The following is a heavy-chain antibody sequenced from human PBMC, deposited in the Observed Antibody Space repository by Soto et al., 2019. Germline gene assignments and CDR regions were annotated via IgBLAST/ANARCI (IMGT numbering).Heavy chain of an antibody. CDR2: IIPIFGTA. D-gene: IGHD2-15*01. CDR3: ARVRRGYCSGGSCIQFDY. Sequence: AASVKVSCKASGGTFSSYAISWVRQAPGQGLEWMGGIIPIFGTANYAQKFQGRVTITADESTSTAYMELSSLRSEDTAVYYCARVRRGYCSGGSCIQFDYWGQGTLVTVSS. J-gene: IGHJ4*02. CDR1: GGTFSSYA. V-gene: IGHV1-69*13.